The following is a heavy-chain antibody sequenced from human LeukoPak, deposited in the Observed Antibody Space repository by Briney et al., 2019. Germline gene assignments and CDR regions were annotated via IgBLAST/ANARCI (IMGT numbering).Heavy chain of an antibody. Sequence: ASVKVSCKASGYTFTSYYMHWVRQAPGQGLEWMGIINPSGGSTSYAQKFQGRVTMTRDMSTSTVYMELSSLRSEDTVVYYCAAGITHYYYMDVWGKGTTVTASS. D-gene: IGHD1-26*01. CDR2: INPSGGST. J-gene: IGHJ6*03. V-gene: IGHV1-46*01. CDR3: AAGITHYYYMDV. CDR1: GYTFTSYY.